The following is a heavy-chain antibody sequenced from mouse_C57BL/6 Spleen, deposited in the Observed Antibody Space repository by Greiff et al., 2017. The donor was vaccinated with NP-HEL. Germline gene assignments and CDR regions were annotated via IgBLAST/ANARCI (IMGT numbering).Heavy chain of an antibody. CDR3: ARGPLYDGYYGAMDY. CDR1: GYTFTSYW. V-gene: IGHV1-55*01. CDR2: IYPGSGST. J-gene: IGHJ4*01. D-gene: IGHD2-3*01. Sequence: QVQLQQPGAELVKPGASVKMSCKASGYTFTSYWITWVKQRPGQGLEWIGDIYPGSGSTNYNEKFKSKATLTVDTSSSTAYMQLSSLTSEDSAVYYCARGPLYDGYYGAMDYWGQGTSVTVSS.